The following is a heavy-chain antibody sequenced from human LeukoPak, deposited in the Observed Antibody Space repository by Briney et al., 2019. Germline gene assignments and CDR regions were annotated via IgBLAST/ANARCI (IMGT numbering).Heavy chain of an antibody. J-gene: IGHJ5*02. V-gene: IGHV1-2*02. D-gene: IGHD4/OR15-4a*01. CDR3: ARAHEYGWFDP. Sequence: ASVKVSCKTSGYTFTDYYLHWVRQAPGQGLEWMGWVNPKSGATNYAQRFQGRVTMTWQTSISTGNMELSSLRSDDTAVYYCARAHEYGWFDPWGQGTLVTVSS. CDR1: GYTFTDYY. CDR2: VNPKSGAT.